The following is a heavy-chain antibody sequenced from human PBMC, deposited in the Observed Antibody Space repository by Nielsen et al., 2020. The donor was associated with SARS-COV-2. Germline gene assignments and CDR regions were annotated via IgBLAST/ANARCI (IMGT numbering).Heavy chain of an antibody. CDR3: ARTDTIFGVVIDY. V-gene: IGHV5-51*01. Sequence: KVSCKGSGYSFTSYWIGWVRQMPGKGLEWMGIIYPGDSDTRYSPSFQGQVTISADKSISTAYLQWSSLKASDTAMYYCARTDTIFGVVIDYWGQGTLVTVSS. D-gene: IGHD3-3*01. CDR1: GYSFTSYW. CDR2: IYPGDSDT. J-gene: IGHJ4*02.